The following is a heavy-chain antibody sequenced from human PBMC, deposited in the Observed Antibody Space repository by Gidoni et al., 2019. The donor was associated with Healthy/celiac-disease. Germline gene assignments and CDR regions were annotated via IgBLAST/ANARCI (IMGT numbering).Heavy chain of an antibody. CDR1: GGSISSSSYY. V-gene: IGHV4-39*01. CDR2: IYYSGST. J-gene: IGHJ3*02. CDR3: ATPQLPGGAFDI. Sequence: QLQLQESGPGLVKPSETLSLTCTVSGGSISSSSYYWGWIRQPPGKGLEWIGSIYYSGSTYYNQSLKSRVTISVDTSKNQFSLKLSSVTAADTAVYYCATPQLPGGAFDIWGQGTMVTVSS. D-gene: IGHD1-1*01.